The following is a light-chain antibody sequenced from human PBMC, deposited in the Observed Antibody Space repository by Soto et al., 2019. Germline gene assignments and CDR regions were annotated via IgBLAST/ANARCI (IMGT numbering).Light chain of an antibody. J-gene: IGLJ3*02. CDR3: QVWDSSSEWV. CDR2: NDS. V-gene: IGLV3-21*02. Sequence: SYELSQPPSVSVAPGQTARITCGGTNIGTKSVHWYQQKPGQAPVLVVCNDSDRPSGIPDRFSVSNSGDTATTATLTICRVEAGDEADYYCQVWDSSSEWVFGGGTKLTVL. CDR1: NIGTKS.